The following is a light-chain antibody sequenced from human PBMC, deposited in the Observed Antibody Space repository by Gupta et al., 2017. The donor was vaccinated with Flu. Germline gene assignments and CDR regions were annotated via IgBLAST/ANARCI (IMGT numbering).Light chain of an antibody. CDR2: DTS. J-gene: IGKJ4*01. CDR1: QSISGY. Sequence: EIVLTQSPVTLSLSPGERATLSCRASQSISGYLAWYQQRPGQAPKLLIYDTSNRATGIPARFSGSGDETDFTLTISSREPEDFAVYYCQQRSNGHPADSFGGGTKVEIK. CDR3: QQRSNGHPADS. V-gene: IGKV3-11*01.